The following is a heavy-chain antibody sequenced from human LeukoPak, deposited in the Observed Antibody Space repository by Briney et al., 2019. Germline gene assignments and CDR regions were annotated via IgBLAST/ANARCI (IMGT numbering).Heavy chain of an antibody. CDR3: PRHSGYDFWSGYYAFDI. CDR1: GGSISRNTYY. D-gene: IGHD3-3*01. Sequence: PSETLSLTCTVSGGSISRNTYYWVWIRQPPGKGLEWIGTIYYSGSTYYSPSPQSRVTISEDKSNNQFSLKLSSRTAAYKAVYYCPRHSGYDFWSGYYAFDIWGQGTMVTVSS. CDR2: IYYSGST. J-gene: IGHJ3*02. V-gene: IGHV4-39*01.